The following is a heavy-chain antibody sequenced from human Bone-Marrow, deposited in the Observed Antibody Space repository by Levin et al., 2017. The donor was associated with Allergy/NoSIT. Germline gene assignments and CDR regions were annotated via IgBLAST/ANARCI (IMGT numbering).Heavy chain of an antibody. J-gene: IGHJ4*02. V-gene: IGHV3-30*18. Sequence: GGSLRLSCAASGFTFSNYGMHWVRQAPGKGLEWVVVISYDGIDRYYGDSVKGRFTISRDNSKNTLYLQLTGLRAEDTAVYFCAKDGGGFRSSTFDYWGQGTLVTVSS. CDR1: GFTFSNYG. D-gene: IGHD6-13*01. CDR2: ISYDGIDR. CDR3: AKDGGGFRSSTFDY.